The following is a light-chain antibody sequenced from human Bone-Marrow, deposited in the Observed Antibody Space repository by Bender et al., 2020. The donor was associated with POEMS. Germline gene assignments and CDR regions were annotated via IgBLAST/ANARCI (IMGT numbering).Light chain of an antibody. V-gene: IGLV2-23*01. Sequence: SALTQPASVSGSPGQLITISCTGTSSDVGSYNLVSWYQQHPGKVPKLTIYEATKRPSGVSTRFSASKSGNVAFLTISELQNEDEADYYCCSFAGGPYVFGTGT. CDR3: CSFAGGPYV. CDR2: EAT. CDR1: SSDVGSYNL. J-gene: IGLJ1*01.